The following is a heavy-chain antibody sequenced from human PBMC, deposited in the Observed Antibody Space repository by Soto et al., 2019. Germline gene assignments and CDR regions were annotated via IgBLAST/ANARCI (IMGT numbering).Heavy chain of an antibody. J-gene: IGHJ4*02. D-gene: IGHD6-19*01. CDR1: GFSFTNYP. CDR3: AKDSWGGAASGWSHYS. Sequence: GGSLRLSCAASGFSFTNYPMSWVRQAPGRGLQWVSSISGSGGRTYFADSAKGRFTISRDNSKNILFLEMNSLRAEDSAIYYCAKDSWGGAASGWSHYSWGQGTLVTVSS. CDR2: ISGSGGRT. V-gene: IGHV3-23*01.